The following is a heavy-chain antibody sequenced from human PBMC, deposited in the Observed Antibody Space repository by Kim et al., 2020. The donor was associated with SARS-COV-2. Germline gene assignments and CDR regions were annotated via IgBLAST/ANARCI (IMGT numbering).Heavy chain of an antibody. CDR3: ARAEGLLWFGELRGHFDY. D-gene: IGHD3-10*01. Sequence: ASVKVSCKASGYTFTSSYMHWVRQAPGQGLEWMGIINPSGGSTSYAQKFQGRLTMTRDTSTTTAFMELSSLRSEDTAVYYCARAEGLLWFGELRGHFDYWGQGTLVTVSS. CDR1: GYTFTSSY. CDR2: INPSGGST. J-gene: IGHJ4*02. V-gene: IGHV1-46*01.